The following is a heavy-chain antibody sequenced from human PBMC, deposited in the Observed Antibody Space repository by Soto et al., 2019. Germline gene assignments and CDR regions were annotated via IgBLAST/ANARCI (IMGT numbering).Heavy chain of an antibody. D-gene: IGHD3-22*01. Sequence: GGSLRLSCAASGFTVSTNYMSWVRQAPGKGLEWVSLIYSGGSTYYADSVKGRFTISSDNSKNTLYLQMNSLRAEDTAVYYCARRSSGYPYYFDYWGPGTLVTVSS. J-gene: IGHJ4*02. V-gene: IGHV3-53*01. CDR3: ARRSSGYPYYFDY. CDR1: GFTVSTNY. CDR2: IYSGGST.